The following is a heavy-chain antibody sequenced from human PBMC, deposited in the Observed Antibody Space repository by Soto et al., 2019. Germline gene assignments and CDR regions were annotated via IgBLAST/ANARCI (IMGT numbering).Heavy chain of an antibody. CDR3: ARDSVVVPAAIQDPGALGYYYGMDV. D-gene: IGHD2-2*02. V-gene: IGHV3-30-3*01. Sequence: GGSLRLSCAASGFTFSSYAMHWVRQAPGKGLEWVAVISYDGSNKYYADSVKGRFTISRDNSKNTLYLQMNSLRAEDTAVYYCARDSVVVPAAIQDPGALGYYYGMDVWGQGTTVTVSS. CDR1: GFTFSSYA. J-gene: IGHJ6*02. CDR2: ISYDGSNK.